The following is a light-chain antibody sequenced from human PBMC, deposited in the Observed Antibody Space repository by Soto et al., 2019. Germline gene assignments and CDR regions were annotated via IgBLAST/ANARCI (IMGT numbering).Light chain of an antibody. V-gene: IGKV3-15*01. Sequence: EIVMTQSPATLSVSPGERATLSCRASQSVSSKLAWFQQKPGQAPSLLIYGVSTRAIVVPVRFSGSGSGTEFPLINNSLRSEDFAVYYCQQYNNWPPTFGQGTKVDIK. J-gene: IGKJ2*01. CDR1: QSVSSK. CDR2: GVS. CDR3: QQYNNWPPT.